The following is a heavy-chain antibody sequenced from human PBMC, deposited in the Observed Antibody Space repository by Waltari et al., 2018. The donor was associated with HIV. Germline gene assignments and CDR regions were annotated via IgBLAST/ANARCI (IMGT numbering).Heavy chain of an antibody. CDR3: VKDTALIRGVIHFYGMDV. Sequence: EVQLLESGGGFVQPGGSLRLACAASGFTFSPYDMTWVRQAPGKGLEWVSLISGSGDKTYYADSVKGRFTTSRDNSENTLYLQMNSLRSEDTAIYYCVKDTALIRGVIHFYGMDVWGQGTTVTVSS. CDR1: GFTFSPYD. V-gene: IGHV3-23*01. J-gene: IGHJ6*02. CDR2: ISGSGDKT. D-gene: IGHD3-10*01.